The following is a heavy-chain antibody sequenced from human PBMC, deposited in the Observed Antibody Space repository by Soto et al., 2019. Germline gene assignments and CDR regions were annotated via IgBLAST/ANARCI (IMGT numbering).Heavy chain of an antibody. V-gene: IGHV4-4*07. CDR3: ARVGMVGTVLGSWFDP. Sequence: PSETLPVTCTVSGGSLSSYYWSWIRQPAGKGLEWIGRFYTSENTNYNPSLKSRVTMSVDTSKKHFYLKLSSVTAADTAVYYCARVGMVGTVLGSWFDPWGKGTLVTVS. CDR1: GGSLSSYY. J-gene: IGHJ5*02. D-gene: IGHD2-8*02. CDR2: FYTSENT.